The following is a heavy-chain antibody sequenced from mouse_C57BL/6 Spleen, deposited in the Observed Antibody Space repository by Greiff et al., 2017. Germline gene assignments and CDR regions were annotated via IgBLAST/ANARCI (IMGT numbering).Heavy chain of an antibody. CDR3: ARWDDYDVMSAY. J-gene: IGHJ3*01. Sequence: QVQLQQPGAELVKPGASVKMSCKASGYTFTSYWITWVKQRPGQGLEWIGDIYPGSGSTNYNEKFKSKATLTVDTSSSTAYMQLSSLTSEDSAVYYCARWDDYDVMSAYWGQGTLVTVSA. CDR2: IYPGSGST. V-gene: IGHV1-55*01. D-gene: IGHD2-4*01. CDR1: GYTFTSYW.